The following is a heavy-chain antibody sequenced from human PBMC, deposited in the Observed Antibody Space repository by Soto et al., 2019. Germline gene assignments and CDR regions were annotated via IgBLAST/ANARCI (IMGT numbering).Heavy chain of an antibody. J-gene: IGHJ4*02. D-gene: IGHD1-7*01. V-gene: IGHV4-30-2*01. CDR2: IYHSGNT. Sequence: PSETLSLTCAVAGCSIGSVGYSWTWIRQPPGKGLEWLGNIYHSGNTYYNPSLKSRVTISVDRSKNQFSLNLNSVTAADTAVYYCAREETGTLDYWGLGAPVTVSS. CDR3: AREETGTLDY. CDR1: GCSIGSVGYS.